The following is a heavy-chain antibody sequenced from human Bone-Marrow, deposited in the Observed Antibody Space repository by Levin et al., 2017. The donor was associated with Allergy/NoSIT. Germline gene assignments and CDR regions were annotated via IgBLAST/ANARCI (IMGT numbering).Heavy chain of an antibody. CDR3: ARARGHCTRTTCKAWDLLLQGFMDV. V-gene: IGHV4-31*03. J-gene: IGHJ6*03. Sequence: SSETLSLTCTVSGGSINSVGYYFYWIRQHPGKGLEWIGYIYYSGSTYYNPSLKSRLTLSVDTSSNHFSLKLTSVTAADTAVYYCARARGHCTRTTCKAWDLLLQGFMDVWGKGTAVTVTS. CDR1: GGSINSVGYY. D-gene: IGHD2-2*01. CDR2: IYYSGST.